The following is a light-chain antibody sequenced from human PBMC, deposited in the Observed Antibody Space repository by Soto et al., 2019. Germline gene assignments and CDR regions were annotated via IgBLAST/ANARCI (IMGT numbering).Light chain of an antibody. Sequence: QSALTQPASLSGSPGQSITISCTGTSSDIGAYDYVSWFQQHPGTAPKLMISEVNNRPSGVSNRFSGSKSGNTAYLTISGLQVEDEAEYFCFSFTMTSSQVFGTGTKVTVL. CDR1: SSDIGAYDY. J-gene: IGLJ1*01. V-gene: IGLV2-14*01. CDR2: EVN. CDR3: FSFTMTSSQV.